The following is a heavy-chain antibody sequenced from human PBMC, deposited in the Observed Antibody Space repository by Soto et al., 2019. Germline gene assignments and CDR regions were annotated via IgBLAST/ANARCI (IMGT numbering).Heavy chain of an antibody. CDR2: IYYSGST. Sequence: SETLSLPYTVSGGSTSTYYWSWIRQPPGKGLEWIGYIYYSGSTNYNPSLKSRVTISVDTSKNQFSLKLSSVTAADTAVYYCARERITMVRGVIIRMFDYWGQGTLVTVSS. CDR1: GGSTSTYY. D-gene: IGHD3-10*01. V-gene: IGHV4-59*01. J-gene: IGHJ4*02. CDR3: ARERITMVRGVIIRMFDY.